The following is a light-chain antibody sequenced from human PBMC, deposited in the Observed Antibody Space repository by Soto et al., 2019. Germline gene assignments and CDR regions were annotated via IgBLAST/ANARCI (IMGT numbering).Light chain of an antibody. CDR2: GAS. J-gene: IGKJ4*01. CDR3: QQNNKWPPVT. Sequence: EVVITQSPATVSVSPGEGVTLSCRASQTISNDLAWYQQKPGQAPRLLIYGASTRATGVPARFSGGWSGTEFTLTISSLQSEDFAFYYCQQNNKWPPVTFGGGTKVEIK. V-gene: IGKV3-15*01. CDR1: QTISND.